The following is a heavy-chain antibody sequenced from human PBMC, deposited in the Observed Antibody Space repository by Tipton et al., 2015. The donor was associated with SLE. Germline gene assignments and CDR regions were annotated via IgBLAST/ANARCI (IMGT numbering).Heavy chain of an antibody. D-gene: IGHD6-13*01. J-gene: IGHJ6*02. V-gene: IGHV1-2*06. CDR1: GYTFTAYY. Sequence: QLVQSGAEVKKPGASVKVSCKASGYTFTAYYMHWVRQAPGQGLEWMGRINPNSGGTNYAQNFQGRVTMTRDTSISTAYMELSRLRSDDTAVYYCARVAPVAGSDYYYYYGMDVWGQGTTVTVSS. CDR2: INPNSGGT. CDR3: ARVAPVAGSDYYYYYGMDV.